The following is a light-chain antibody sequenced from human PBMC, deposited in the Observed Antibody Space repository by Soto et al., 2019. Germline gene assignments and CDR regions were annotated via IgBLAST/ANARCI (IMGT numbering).Light chain of an antibody. CDR3: QQYNDWPPLT. J-gene: IGKJ4*01. CDR2: GAS. Sequence: EIVMTQSPATLSVFPGERATLSCRASQSISNSLAWYQQKPGQAPRLLIYGASTRATGIPARFSGSGSGTEFTLTIGSLQSEDFAVYYCQQYNDWPPLTFGGGTKVEVK. V-gene: IGKV3-15*01. CDR1: QSISNS.